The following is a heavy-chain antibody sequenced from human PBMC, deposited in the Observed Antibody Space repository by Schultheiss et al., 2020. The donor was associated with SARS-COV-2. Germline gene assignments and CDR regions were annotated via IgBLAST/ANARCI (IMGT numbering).Heavy chain of an antibody. V-gene: IGHV3-21*01. CDR2: ITGSGGNT. J-gene: IGHJ4*02. CDR3: ARRTMLAFDY. D-gene: IGHD1-14*01. CDR1: GFTFSSYS. Sequence: GGSLRLSCAASGFTFSSYSMNWVRQAPGKGLEWVSGITGSGGNTYYADSVKGRFTISRDNAKNSLYLQMNSLRAEDTAVYYCARRTMLAFDYWGQGTLVTVSS.